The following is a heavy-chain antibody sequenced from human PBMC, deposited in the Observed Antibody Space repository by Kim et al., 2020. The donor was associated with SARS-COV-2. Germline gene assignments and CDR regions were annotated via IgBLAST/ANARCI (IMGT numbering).Heavy chain of an antibody. CDR2: VFHSGSA. D-gene: IGHD2-15*01. J-gene: IGHJ4*02. V-gene: IGHV4-59*11. Sequence: SETLSLTCTVSGVSITSHYWTWIRQPPGKGLEWIGNVFHSGSANYNPSLKSRVTMSVDTSKNQLSLQLSSMTAADTAVYYCAREGYFDGGSFFFDDWGQGSLVTVSS. CDR1: GVSITSHY. CDR3: AREGYFDGGSFFFDD.